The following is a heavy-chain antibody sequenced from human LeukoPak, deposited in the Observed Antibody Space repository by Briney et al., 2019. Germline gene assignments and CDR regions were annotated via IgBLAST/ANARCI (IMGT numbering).Heavy chain of an antibody. Sequence: ASVKVSCKASGYTFTSYDINWVRQATGQGPEWMGWMNPNSGNTGYAQKFQGRVTITRDTSASTAYMELSSLRSEDTAVYYCARSGSSTGHWGQGTLVTVSS. V-gene: IGHV1-8*01. CDR1: GYTFTSYD. D-gene: IGHD1-26*01. CDR3: ARSGSSTGH. J-gene: IGHJ4*02. CDR2: MNPNSGNT.